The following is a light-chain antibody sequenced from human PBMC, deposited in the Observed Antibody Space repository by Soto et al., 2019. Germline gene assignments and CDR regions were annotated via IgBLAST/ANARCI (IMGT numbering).Light chain of an antibody. J-gene: IGKJ5*01. V-gene: IGKV1-39*01. CDR1: QTIRNY. Sequence: DIQMTQSPSSLSASVGDRVTITCRASQTIRNYLNWYQQKPGKAPKPLIYAASSLHSAVPSRFSGSGSGTDFTLTISSLQPEDSATYFCQQSYNTPVTFGQGHDWRL. CDR3: QQSYNTPVT. CDR2: AAS.